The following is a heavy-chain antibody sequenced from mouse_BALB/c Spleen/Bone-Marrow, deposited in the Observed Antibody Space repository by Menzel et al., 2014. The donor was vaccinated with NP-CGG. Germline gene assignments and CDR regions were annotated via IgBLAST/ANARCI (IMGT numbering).Heavy chain of an antibody. V-gene: IGHV1-87*01. Sequence: QVQLQQSGAELARPGASVKLSCKASGYTFTSYWMQWVKQRPGQGLEWIGAIYPGDGDTRYTQKFRGKATLTADKSSNTAYMQLSSLTSEDSAVYFCASXXXXXXXMXYXGQGTSVTVSS. J-gene: IGHJ4*01. CDR3: ASXXXXXXXMXY. CDR1: GYTFTSYW. CDR2: IYPGDGDT.